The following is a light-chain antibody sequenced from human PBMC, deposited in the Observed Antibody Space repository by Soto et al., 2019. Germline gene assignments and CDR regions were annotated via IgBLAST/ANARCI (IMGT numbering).Light chain of an antibody. CDR3: QQHNSYPCT. CDR1: QGISSY. CDR2: AAS. V-gene: IGKV1-8*01. J-gene: IGKJ1*01. Sequence: AIRMTQSPSSFSASTGDRVTITCRASQGISSYLAGYQQKPGKAPKLLIYAASTLQSGVPSRFSGSGSGTEFTLTISCLQPEDFATYYCQQHNSYPCTFGQGTKVEIK.